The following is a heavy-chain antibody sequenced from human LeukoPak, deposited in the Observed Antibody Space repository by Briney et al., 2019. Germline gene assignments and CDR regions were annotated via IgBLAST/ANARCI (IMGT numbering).Heavy chain of an antibody. CDR3: VSGMREIFGVVITPFDY. Sequence: GSLRLSCAASGFNFNTYWMSWVRQAPGRGLEWIEEINHSGSTNYNPSLKSRVTISVDTSKNQFSLKLSSVTAADTAVYYCVSGMREIFGVVITPFDYWGQGTLVTVSS. D-gene: IGHD3-3*01. V-gene: IGHV4-34*08. CDR1: GFNFNTYW. CDR2: INHSGST. J-gene: IGHJ4*02.